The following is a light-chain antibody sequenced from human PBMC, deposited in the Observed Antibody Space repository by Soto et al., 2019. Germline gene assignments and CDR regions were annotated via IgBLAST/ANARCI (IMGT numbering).Light chain of an antibody. CDR3: GSLTTTRIWV. Sequence: QSALTQPASVSGSPGQSITMSCTGSTSDFGDDKYVSWYKQQPGKGPNLLIYGVTNRPSGVSNRFSGSKSGNTASLTISGLQVEDEADYFCGSLTTTRIWVFGGGTQLTVL. J-gene: IGLJ3*02. CDR1: TSDFGDDKY. V-gene: IGLV2-14*01. CDR2: GVT.